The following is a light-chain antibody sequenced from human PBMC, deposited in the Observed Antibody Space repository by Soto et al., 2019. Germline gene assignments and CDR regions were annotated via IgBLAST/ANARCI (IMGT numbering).Light chain of an antibody. CDR3: QKYNSAPLNT. V-gene: IGKV1-27*01. Sequence: DIQMTQSPSSLSASVGDRVTITCRASQGISNYLAWYQQKPGKVPKLLIYAASTLQSVVLSRFSGSGSGTDFTLTISSLQPEDVATYYCQKYNSAPLNTFGQGTRLQIK. J-gene: IGKJ5*01. CDR2: AAS. CDR1: QGISNY.